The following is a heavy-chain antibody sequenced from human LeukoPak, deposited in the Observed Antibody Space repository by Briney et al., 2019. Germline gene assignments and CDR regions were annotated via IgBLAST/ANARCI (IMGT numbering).Heavy chain of an antibody. D-gene: IGHD6-13*01. CDR1: GGSISSYY. J-gene: IGHJ4*02. Sequence: PSETLSLTCTVPGGSISSYYWSWIRQPAGKGLEWIGRIYTSGSTNYNPSLKSRVTISVDTSKNQFSLKLSSVTAADTAVYYCARHSSSWLLIDYWGQGTLVTVSS. V-gene: IGHV4-4*07. CDR2: IYTSGST. CDR3: ARHSSSWLLIDY.